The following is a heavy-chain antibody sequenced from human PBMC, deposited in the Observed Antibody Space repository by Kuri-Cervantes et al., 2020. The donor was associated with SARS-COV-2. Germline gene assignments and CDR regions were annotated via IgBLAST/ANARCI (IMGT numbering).Heavy chain of an antibody. CDR2: INPNSGGT. D-gene: IGHD3-10*01. V-gene: IGHV1-2*02. J-gene: IGHJ4*02. CDR1: GYTFTGYY. Sequence: ASVKVSCKASGYTFTGYYMHWVRQAPGQGLEWMGWINPNSGGTNYAQKFQGRVTMTRDTSISTACMELSSLRSEDTAVYYCASLGRGRLLWFTNWGQGTLVTVSS. CDR3: ASLGRGRLLWFTN.